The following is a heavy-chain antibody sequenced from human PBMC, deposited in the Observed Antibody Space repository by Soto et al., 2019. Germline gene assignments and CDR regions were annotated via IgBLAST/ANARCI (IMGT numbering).Heavy chain of an antibody. CDR2: ISYDGSNK. CDR1: GFTFSSYG. J-gene: IGHJ4*02. Sequence: GGSLRLSCAASGFTFSSYGMHWVRQAPGKGLEWVAVISYDGSNKYYADSVKGRFTISRDNSKNTLYLQMNSLRAEDTAVYYCARDRYYDYVWGSNPRYWGQGTLVTVSS. V-gene: IGHV3-30*03. D-gene: IGHD3-16*01. CDR3: ARDRYYDYVWGSNPRY.